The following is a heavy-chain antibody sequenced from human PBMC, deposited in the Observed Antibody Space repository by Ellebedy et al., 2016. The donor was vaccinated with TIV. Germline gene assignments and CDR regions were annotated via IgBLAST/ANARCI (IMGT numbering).Heavy chain of an antibody. CDR2: IYYSGST. CDR1: GGSISSYY. Sequence: MPSETLSLTCTVSGGSISSYYWSWIRQPTGKGLEWIGYIYYSGSTNYNPSLKSRVTISVDTSKNQFSLKLSPVTAADTAMYYCANYGGPNAFDIWGQGTMVTVSS. D-gene: IGHD4-23*01. CDR3: ANYGGPNAFDI. J-gene: IGHJ3*02. V-gene: IGHV4-59*01.